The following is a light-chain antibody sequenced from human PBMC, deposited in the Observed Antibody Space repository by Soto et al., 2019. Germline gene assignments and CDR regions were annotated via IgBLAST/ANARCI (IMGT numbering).Light chain of an antibody. CDR2: RAS. V-gene: IGKV1-5*03. J-gene: IGKJ1*01. CDR3: QQYSSDST. Sequence: IQMTQSPSTLSASVGDRVTITCRASQNINTWLAWYQQKPGKAPRLLIYRASSLENGVPSRFGGRGSGTQFIFTISSLQADDSATYDWQQYSSDSTFGQGTKVEIK. CDR1: QNINTW.